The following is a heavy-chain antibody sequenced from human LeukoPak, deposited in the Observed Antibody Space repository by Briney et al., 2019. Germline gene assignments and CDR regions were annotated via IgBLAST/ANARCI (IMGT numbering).Heavy chain of an antibody. CDR2: ISSSSSTI. CDR3: ARALSGSRAEYFQH. J-gene: IGHJ1*01. V-gene: IGHV3-48*01. D-gene: IGHD3-10*01. Sequence: GGSLRPSCAASGFTFSSYSMNWVRQAPGKGLEWVSYISSSSSTIYYADSVKGRFTISRDNAKNSLYLQMNSLRAEDTAVYYCARALSGSRAEYFQHWGQGTLVTVSS. CDR1: GFTFSSYS.